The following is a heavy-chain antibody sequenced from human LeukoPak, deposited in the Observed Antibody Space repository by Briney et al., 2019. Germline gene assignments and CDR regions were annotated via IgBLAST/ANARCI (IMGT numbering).Heavy chain of an antibody. Sequence: GGSLRLSCAASGFTFSSHAMTWVRQAPGKGLEWVSAIIGSGVNTYYADSVKGRFTISRDNSKSTLYLQMNSLRAEDTAVYYCAKGPTYCGGDCYFDYWGQGTLVTVSS. V-gene: IGHV3-23*01. CDR1: GFTFSSHA. CDR3: AKGPTYCGGDCYFDY. CDR2: IIGSGVNT. D-gene: IGHD2-21*02. J-gene: IGHJ4*02.